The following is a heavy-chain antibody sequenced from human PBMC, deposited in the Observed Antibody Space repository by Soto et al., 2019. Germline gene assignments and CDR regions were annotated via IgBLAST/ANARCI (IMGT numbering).Heavy chain of an antibody. CDR1: GLTFSTYG. CDR2: ISNGGSDT. Sequence: QVQLVESGGDVVQPGRSLRLSCAASGLTFSTYGMHWVRQAPGKGLEWVAAISNGGSDTYYADSVKGRFTVSSDNSKNTLYLQMYSVRAEDTAVYYCAKDIYALDAFDIWGQGTMVTVSS. J-gene: IGHJ3*02. CDR3: AKDIYALDAFDI. V-gene: IGHV3-30*18. D-gene: IGHD4-17*01.